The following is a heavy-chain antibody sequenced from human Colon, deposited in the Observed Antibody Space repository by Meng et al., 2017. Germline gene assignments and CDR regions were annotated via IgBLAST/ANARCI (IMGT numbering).Heavy chain of an antibody. Sequence: QVPRLGPGLVKPSPTLSVPCTGSVGSISSGCDYWSCIRQPPGKGLEWIGYIYYSWSTYYNPSLKSRVTISVDTSNNQFSLKLSSVTAADTAVYYCARGYYDSSGYGYWYFDLWGRGTLVTVSS. J-gene: IGHJ2*01. CDR1: VGSISSGCDY. CDR2: IYYSWST. D-gene: IGHD3-22*01. CDR3: ARGYYDSSGYGYWYFDL. V-gene: IGHV4-30-4*01.